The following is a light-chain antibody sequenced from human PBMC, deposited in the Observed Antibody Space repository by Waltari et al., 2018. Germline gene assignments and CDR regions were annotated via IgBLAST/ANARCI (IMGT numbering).Light chain of an antibody. Sequence: SCRASQVGTRYLAWDRRKPGLAPRLVICDTSDRAIGIPARFIGSGSGTDFSLTITSLESEDFAGYYCQQRTNWPLTCGGGTKVEI. CDR1: QVGTRY. CDR3: QQRTNWPLT. CDR2: DTS. V-gene: IGKV3-11*01. J-gene: IGKJ4*02.